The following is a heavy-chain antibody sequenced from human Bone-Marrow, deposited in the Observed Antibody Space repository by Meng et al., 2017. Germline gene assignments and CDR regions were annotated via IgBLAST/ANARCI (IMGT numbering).Heavy chain of an antibody. CDR1: GFTFSSYW. J-gene: IGHJ4*02. V-gene: IGHV3-20*04. CDR3: ATTDYYDTSGYYPFDY. CDR2: INWNGGST. Sequence: GESLKISCAASGFTFSSYWMHWVRQAPGKGLVWVSRINWNGGSTGYADSVKGRFTISRDNAKNSLYLQMNSLRAEDTALYYCATTDYYDTSGYYPFDYWGQGTLVTVSS. D-gene: IGHD3-22*01.